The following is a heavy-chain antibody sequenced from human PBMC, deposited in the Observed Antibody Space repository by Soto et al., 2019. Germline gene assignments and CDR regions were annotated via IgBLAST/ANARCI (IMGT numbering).Heavy chain of an antibody. Sequence: GGSLRLSCAASGFIFTNYAMNWVRQAPGKGLEWVSVIGGRGNSAYYADSVQGRFTISRDNSKNTLSLQMSSLRAEDTAVYYCARGSTYNFWSGYIYYGMDVWGQGTTVTVSS. CDR2: IGGRGNSA. CDR3: ARGSTYNFWSGYIYYGMDV. D-gene: IGHD3-3*01. J-gene: IGHJ6*02. V-gene: IGHV3-23*01. CDR1: GFIFTNYA.